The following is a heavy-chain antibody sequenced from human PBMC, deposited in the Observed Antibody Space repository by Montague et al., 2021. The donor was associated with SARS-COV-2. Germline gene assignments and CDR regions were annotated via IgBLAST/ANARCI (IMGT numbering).Heavy chain of an antibody. J-gene: IGHJ6*02. CDR3: ARTARGSRYFYGVDV. CDR2: IFRSGAT. D-gene: IGHD3-10*01. Sequence: SEILSLTCTVSGDSISDYYRSWIRQPPGMELEWIGYIFRSGATNYNPPPQSRVIISLDTSKSQFSLRLSSVTAADTAIYYCARTARGSRYFYGVDVWGQGTTVTVSS. V-gene: IGHV4-59*01. CDR1: GDSISDYY.